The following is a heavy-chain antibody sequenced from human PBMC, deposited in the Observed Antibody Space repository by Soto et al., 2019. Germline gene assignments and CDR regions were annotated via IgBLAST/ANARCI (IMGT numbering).Heavy chain of an antibody. Sequence: SVKVSCKASGFTFTSSAVQWVRQARGQRLEWIGWIVVGSGNTNYAQKFQERVTITRDTSSATVHMELSGLRPDDTGRYYCVAERGPVLVYPDFWGQGTQVTVSS. CDR3: VAERGPVLVYPDF. J-gene: IGHJ1*01. V-gene: IGHV1-58*01. D-gene: IGHD2-2*01. CDR2: IVVGSGNT. CDR1: GFTFTSSA.